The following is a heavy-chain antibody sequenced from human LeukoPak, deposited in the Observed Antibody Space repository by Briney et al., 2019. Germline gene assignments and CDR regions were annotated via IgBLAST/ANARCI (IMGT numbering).Heavy chain of an antibody. J-gene: IGHJ5*02. CDR2: ISAYNGNT. CDR3: ARDHSSSSREGDSWFDP. CDR1: GYTFTSYG. D-gene: IGHD6-13*01. V-gene: IGHV1-18*01. Sequence: EASVKVSCKASGYTFTSYGISWVRQAPGQGLEWMGWISAYNGNTNYAQKLQGRVTMTTDTSTSTAYMELRSLRSDDTAVYYCARDHSSSSREGDSWFDPWGQGTLVTVSS.